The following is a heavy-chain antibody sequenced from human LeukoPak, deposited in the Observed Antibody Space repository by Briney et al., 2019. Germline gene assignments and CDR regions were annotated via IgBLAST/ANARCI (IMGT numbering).Heavy chain of an antibody. CDR1: GFTFSSYA. V-gene: IGHV3-23*01. D-gene: IGHD4-23*01. CDR2: ISSSADST. CDR3: AKPLEKYTYGGNFDY. Sequence: PGGSLRLSCAASGFTFSSYAMSWVRQAPGKGLAWVSVISSSADSTYYADSVKGRFTISRDNSKNTLYLQMNNLRAEDTAVYYCAKPLEKYTYGGNFDYWGQGLLVTVSS. J-gene: IGHJ4*02.